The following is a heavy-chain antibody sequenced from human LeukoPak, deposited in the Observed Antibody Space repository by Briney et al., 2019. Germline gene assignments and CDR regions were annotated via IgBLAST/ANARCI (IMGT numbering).Heavy chain of an antibody. J-gene: IGHJ5*02. V-gene: IGHV1-69*13. CDR1: GGTFSSYA. CDR2: IIPIFGTA. D-gene: IGHD3-22*01. CDR3: ARTPTMKGWFDP. Sequence: SVKVSCKASGGTFSSYAISWVRQAPGQGLEWMGGIIPIFGTANYAQKFQGRVTITADESTSTAYMELSSLRSEDTAVYYCARTPTMKGWFDPWGQGTLVTVSS.